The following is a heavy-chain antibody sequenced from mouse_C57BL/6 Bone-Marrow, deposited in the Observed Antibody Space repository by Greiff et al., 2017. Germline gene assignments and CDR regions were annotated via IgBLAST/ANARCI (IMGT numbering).Heavy chain of an antibody. CDR2: IRNKANGYTT. V-gene: IGHV7-3*01. CDR3: SRYTPDGYYPY. J-gene: IGHJ2*01. CDR1: GFTFTDYY. D-gene: IGHD2-3*01. Sequence: EVKLVESGGGLVQPGGSLSLSCAASGFTFTDYYMSWVRQPPGKALEWLGFIRNKANGYTTEYSASVKGRFTISRDNSQIILYLQMNALRAEDSATYYCSRYTPDGYYPYWGQGTTLTVSS.